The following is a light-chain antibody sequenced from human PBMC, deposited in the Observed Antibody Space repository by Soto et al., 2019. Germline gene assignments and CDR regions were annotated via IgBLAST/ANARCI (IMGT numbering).Light chain of an antibody. CDR3: QQYGGSPRVT. Sequence: EIVLTQSPGTLSLSPGERATLSCRASQSVSSNYLAWYQQKPGQAPRLLIYGASSRATGIPDRFIGSGSGTDFTLTVSSREPEDFAVYYCQQYGGSPRVTFGGGTKVEIK. CDR2: GAS. CDR1: QSVSSNY. V-gene: IGKV3-20*01. J-gene: IGKJ4*01.